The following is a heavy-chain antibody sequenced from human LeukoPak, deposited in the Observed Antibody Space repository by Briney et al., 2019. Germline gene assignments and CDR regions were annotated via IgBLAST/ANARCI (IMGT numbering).Heavy chain of an antibody. V-gene: IGHV3-74*01. CDR2: INSDGSTT. J-gene: IGHJ4*02. D-gene: IGHD1-26*01. Sequence: GGSLRLSCVGSGFTFSSYWMHWVRQAPGKGLVWVSRINSDGSTTTYADSVKGRFTISRDNGKNTLYLQMNSLRAEDTAVYYCARGRYSGSKVDYWGQGTLVTVSS. CDR3: ARGRYSGSKVDY. CDR1: GFTFSSYW.